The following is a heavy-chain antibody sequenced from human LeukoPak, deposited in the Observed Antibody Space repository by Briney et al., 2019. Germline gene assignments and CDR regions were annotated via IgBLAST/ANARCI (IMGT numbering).Heavy chain of an antibody. CDR3: ARGDQLPDRY. D-gene: IGHD2-2*01. J-gene: IGHJ4*02. V-gene: IGHV4-30-2*01. CDR1: GGSISSGGYY. CDR2: IYHSGST. Sequence: SETLSLTCTVSGGSISSGGYYWSWIRQPPGKGLEWIGYIYHSGSTYYNPSLKSRVTISVDRSKNQFSLKLSSVTAADTAVYYCARGDQLPDRYWGQGTLVTVSS.